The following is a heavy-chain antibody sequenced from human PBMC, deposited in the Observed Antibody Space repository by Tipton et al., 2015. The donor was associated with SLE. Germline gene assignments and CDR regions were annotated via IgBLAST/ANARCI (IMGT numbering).Heavy chain of an antibody. J-gene: IGHJ4*02. D-gene: IGHD2-2*01. CDR3: ASQLLYNFDY. Sequence: SLRLSCAASGFTFRSNWMHWVRQAPGKGLEWVALISYDGSNKYYADSVKGRVAISRDNSKNTLYLQMNSLRAEDTAVYYCASQLLYNFDYWGQGTLVTVSS. CDR1: GFTFRSNW. V-gene: IGHV3-30*09. CDR2: ISYDGSNK.